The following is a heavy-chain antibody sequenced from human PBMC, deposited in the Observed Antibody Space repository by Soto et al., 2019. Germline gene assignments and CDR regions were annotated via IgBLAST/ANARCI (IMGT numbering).Heavy chain of an antibody. CDR1: GFTFSSYS. J-gene: IGHJ6*02. Sequence: PGGSLRLSCAASGFTFSSYSMNWVRQAPGKGLEWVSSISSSSSYIYYADSVKGRFTISRDNAKNSLYLQMNSLRAEDTAVYYCARDGCSSTSCYTDYYYGMDVWGQGTPVTVYS. D-gene: IGHD2-2*02. CDR3: ARDGCSSTSCYTDYYYGMDV. V-gene: IGHV3-21*01. CDR2: ISSSSSYI.